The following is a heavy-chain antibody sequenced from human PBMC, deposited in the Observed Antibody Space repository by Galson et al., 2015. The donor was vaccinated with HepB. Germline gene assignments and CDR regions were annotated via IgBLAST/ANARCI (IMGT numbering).Heavy chain of an antibody. CDR3: ARAGTGTTFPYYYYMDV. CDR1: GFTFSSYS. CDR2: IGSSSSYI. V-gene: IGHV3-21*01. J-gene: IGHJ6*03. Sequence: SLRLSCAASGFTFSSYSMNWVRQAPGKGLEWVSSIGSSSSYIYYADSVKGRFTISRDNAKNSLYLQMNSLRAEDTAVYYCARAGTGTTFPYYYYMDVWGKGTTVTVSS. D-gene: IGHD1-1*01.